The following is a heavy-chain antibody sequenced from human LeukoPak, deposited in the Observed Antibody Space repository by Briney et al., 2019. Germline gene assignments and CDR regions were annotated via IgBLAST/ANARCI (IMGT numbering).Heavy chain of an antibody. CDR3: ARGYYDSSGYYFDY. CDR1: GGSFSGYY. Sequence: SETLSLTCAVYGGSFSGYYWSWIRQPPGKGLEWIGEINHSGSTNYNPSLKSRVTISVDTSKNQFSLKLSSVTAADTAVYYCARGYYDSSGYYFDYWGQGTLVTVSS. D-gene: IGHD3-22*01. J-gene: IGHJ4*02. CDR2: INHSGST. V-gene: IGHV4-34*01.